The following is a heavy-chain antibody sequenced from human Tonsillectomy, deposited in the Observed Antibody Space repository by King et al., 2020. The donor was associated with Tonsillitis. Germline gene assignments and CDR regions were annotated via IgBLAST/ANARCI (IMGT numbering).Heavy chain of an antibody. J-gene: IGHJ2*01. CDR3: ARRGYYDSSGYYLGWYFDL. D-gene: IGHD3-22*01. Sequence: QLVQSGAEVKKPGESLKISCKGSGYSFTSYWIGWVRQMPGKGLEWMGIIYPGDSDTRYSPSFQGQVTLSADKSISTAYLQWSSLKASDTAMYYCARRGYYDSSGYYLGWYFDLWGRGTLVTVS. CDR1: GYSFTSYW. CDR2: IYPGDSDT. V-gene: IGHV5-51*01.